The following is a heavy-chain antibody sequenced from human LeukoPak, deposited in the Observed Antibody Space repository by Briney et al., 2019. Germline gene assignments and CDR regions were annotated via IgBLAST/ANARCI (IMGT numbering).Heavy chain of an antibody. CDR1: GFTFSDYY. D-gene: IGHD2-2*01. CDR2: ISSSGITI. J-gene: IGHJ4*02. V-gene: IGHV3-11*04. Sequence: GGSLRLSCAASGFTFSDYYMSWVRQAPGKGLEWVSYISSSGITIYYADSVKGRFTISRDNAKTSLYLQMNSLRAEDTAVYYCARYYCSTTSCYGRYFDYWGQGTLVTVSS. CDR3: ARYYCSTTSCYGRYFDY.